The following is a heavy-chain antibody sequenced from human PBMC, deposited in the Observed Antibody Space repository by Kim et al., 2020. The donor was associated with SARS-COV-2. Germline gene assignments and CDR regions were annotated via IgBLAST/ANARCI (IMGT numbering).Heavy chain of an antibody. CDR2: ISWNGGSI. CDR1: GFTFGDHA. V-gene: IGHV3-9*01. Sequence: GGSLRLSCAASGFTFGDHAMHWVRQRPGKGLEWVSGISWNGGSIDYAESVKGRFTVSRDNAKNSLYLLMDNLRSDDTALYYCAKSEDSSGRRHGFDVWG. CDR3: AKSEDSSGRRHGFDV. J-gene: IGHJ3*01. D-gene: IGHD3-22*01.